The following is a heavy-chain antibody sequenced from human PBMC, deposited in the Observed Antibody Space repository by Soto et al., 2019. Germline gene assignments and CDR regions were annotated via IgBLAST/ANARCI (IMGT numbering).Heavy chain of an antibody. J-gene: IGHJ5*02. CDR3: ARLPVRGVAYNWFDP. D-gene: IGHD3-10*01. CDR2: IYPGDSDT. Sequence: PGESLKISCKGSGYSFTSYWIGWVRQMPGKGLEWMGIIYPGDSDTRYSPSFQGQVTISADKSISTAYLQWSSLKASDTAMYYCARLPVRGVAYNWFDPWGQGTLVTVSS. CDR1: GYSFTSYW. V-gene: IGHV5-51*01.